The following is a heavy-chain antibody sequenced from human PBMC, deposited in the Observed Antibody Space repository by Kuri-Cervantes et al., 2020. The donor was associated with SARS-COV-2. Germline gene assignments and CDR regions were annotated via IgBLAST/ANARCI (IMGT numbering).Heavy chain of an antibody. J-gene: IGHJ4*02. D-gene: IGHD2-21*01. Sequence: GSLRLSCAVYGGSFSGYYWSWIRQPPGKGLEWIGEINHSGSTNYNPSLKSRVTISVDTSKNQFSLKLSSVTAADTAVYYCARVRDVVVIAPYFDYWGQGTLVTVS. V-gene: IGHV4-34*01. CDR1: GGSFSGYY. CDR2: INHSGST. CDR3: ARVRDVVVIAPYFDY.